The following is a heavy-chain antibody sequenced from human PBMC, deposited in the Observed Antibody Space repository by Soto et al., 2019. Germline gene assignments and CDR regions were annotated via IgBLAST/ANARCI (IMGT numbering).Heavy chain of an antibody. Sequence: GGSLRLSCAASGFTFSSYAMSWVRQAPGKGLEWVSAISGSGGSTYYADSVKGRFTISRDNSKNTLYLQMNSLRAEDTAVYYCAKDQEYYDILTGYGLAAFDIWGQGTMVTVSS. V-gene: IGHV3-23*01. J-gene: IGHJ3*02. CDR1: GFTFSSYA. CDR2: ISGSGGST. CDR3: AKDQEYYDILTGYGLAAFDI. D-gene: IGHD3-9*01.